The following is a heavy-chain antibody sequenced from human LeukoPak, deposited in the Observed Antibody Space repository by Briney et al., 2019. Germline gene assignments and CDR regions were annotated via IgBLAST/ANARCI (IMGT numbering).Heavy chain of an antibody. D-gene: IGHD6-19*01. CDR2: IRSDGSNK. CDR3: AKDRSSGWYFDY. J-gene: IGHJ4*02. CDR1: GFTFSSYG. Sequence: PGGSLRLSCAASGFTFSSYGMHWVRQAPGKGLEWVAFIRSDGSNKYYADSVKGRFTISRDNSKNTLYLQMNSLRAEDAAVYYCAKDRSSGWYFDYWGQGTLVTVSS. V-gene: IGHV3-30*02.